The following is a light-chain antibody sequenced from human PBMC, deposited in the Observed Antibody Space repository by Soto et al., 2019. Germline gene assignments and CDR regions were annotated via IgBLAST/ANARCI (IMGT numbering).Light chain of an antibody. CDR2: GAS. Sequence: EIVMTQSPATLSVSPGERATLSCRASQSVSSNLALYQQKPGQAPRLLSYGASSRDTGNPARCSGSRSGTEFTLTLSRLQSEDFAVYYCLHYNNWPRTFGQGTKVEV. CDR1: QSVSSN. V-gene: IGKV3-15*01. CDR3: LHYNNWPRT. J-gene: IGKJ1*01.